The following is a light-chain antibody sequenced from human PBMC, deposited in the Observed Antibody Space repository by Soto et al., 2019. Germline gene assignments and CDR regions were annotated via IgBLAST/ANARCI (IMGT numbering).Light chain of an antibody. CDR3: LQNYFYPRT. Sequence: AVQMTQSPSSLSASVGDRVTITCRASRGIRNDLGWYQQKPGKAPKLLFFGATWLQTGVPSRFSGSGSGTEFTLTISSLQPEDFATYYCLQNYFYPRTFGQGTKVEIK. CDR2: GAT. V-gene: IGKV1-6*01. CDR1: RGIRND. J-gene: IGKJ1*01.